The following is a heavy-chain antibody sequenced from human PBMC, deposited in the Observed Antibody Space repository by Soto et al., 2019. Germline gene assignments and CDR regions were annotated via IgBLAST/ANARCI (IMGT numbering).Heavy chain of an antibody. CDR2: IYHSGST. CDR1: GDSISSGDYS. J-gene: IGHJ6*02. D-gene: IGHD2-21*02. V-gene: IGHV4-30-2*01. Sequence: SETLSLTCAVSGDSISSGDYSWSWIRQPPGKGLEWIGYIYHSGSTYYNPSLKSRVTISLDTSKSQFSLKLSSVTAADTAVYYCARPLCGGDCYYYYGMDVWGQGTTVTVSS. CDR3: ARPLCGGDCYYYYGMDV.